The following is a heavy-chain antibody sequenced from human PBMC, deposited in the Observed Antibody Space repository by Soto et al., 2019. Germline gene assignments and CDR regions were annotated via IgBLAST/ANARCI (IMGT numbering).Heavy chain of an antibody. Sequence: ESGPTLVNPTQTLTLTCTFSGFSLSTSGMCVSWIRQPPGKALEWLALIDWDDDKYYSTSLKTRLTISKDTSKNQVVLTMTNMDPVDIATYYCARIPTYDILTGYYYYYGMDVWGQGTTVTVSS. CDR3: ARIPTYDILTGYYYYYGMDV. D-gene: IGHD3-9*01. V-gene: IGHV2-70*01. CDR1: GFSLSTSGMC. J-gene: IGHJ6*02. CDR2: IDWDDDK.